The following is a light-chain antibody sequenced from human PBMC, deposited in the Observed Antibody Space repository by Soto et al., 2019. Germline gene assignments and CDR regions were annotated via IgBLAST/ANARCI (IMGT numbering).Light chain of an antibody. J-gene: IGLJ2*01. CDR2: DVS. Sequence: QSALTQPASVSGSPGQSITISCTGTSSYIGAYNYVSWYQQHPGKAPKLMIYDVSNRPSGVSNRFSGSKSGNTASLTISGLQAEDEADYYCSSYTSISVVFGGGTKLTVL. CDR3: SSYTSISVV. V-gene: IGLV2-14*01. CDR1: SSYIGAYNY.